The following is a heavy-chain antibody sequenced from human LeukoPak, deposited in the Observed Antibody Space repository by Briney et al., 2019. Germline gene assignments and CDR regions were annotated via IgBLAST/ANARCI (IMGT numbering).Heavy chain of an antibody. CDR1: GFTFSSYW. D-gene: IGHD5-18*01. CDR2: IKQDGSEK. V-gene: IGHV3-7*01. Sequence: GGSLRLSCAASGFTFSSYWMSWVRQAPGKGLEWVASIKQDGSEKNYVDSVKGRFTISRDNAKNSLYLQMNSLRAEDTAVYYCARYTAMVSFDYWGQRTLVTVSS. CDR3: ARYTAMVSFDY. J-gene: IGHJ4*02.